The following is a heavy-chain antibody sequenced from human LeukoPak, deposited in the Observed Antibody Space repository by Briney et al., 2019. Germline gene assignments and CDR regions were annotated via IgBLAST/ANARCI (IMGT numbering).Heavy chain of an antibody. V-gene: IGHV4-31*03. CDR3: ARALGYYDSSGPVAFDI. Sequence: SQTLSLTCTVSGGSISSGGYYWGWIRQHPGKGLEWIGYIYYSGSTYYNPSLKSRVTISVDTSKNQFSLKLSSVTAADTAVYYCARALGYYDSSGPVAFDIWGQGTMVTVSS. CDR1: GGSISSGGYY. J-gene: IGHJ3*02. CDR2: IYYSGST. D-gene: IGHD3-22*01.